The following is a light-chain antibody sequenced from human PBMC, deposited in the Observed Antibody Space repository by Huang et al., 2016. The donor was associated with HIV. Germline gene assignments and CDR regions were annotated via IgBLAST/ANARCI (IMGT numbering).Light chain of an antibody. J-gene: IGKJ3*01. Sequence: DIVMTQSLDSLAVSLGERATINCKSSQTILHDSDSRNYLAWYQQKPGQPPKLLIHGASSRKSGVPDRFIGSGSGTDFTLTISSLQAEDVAVYYCQQYYSSPFTFGPGTNVDI. CDR2: GAS. CDR1: QTILHDSDSRNY. CDR3: QQYYSSPFT. V-gene: IGKV4-1*01.